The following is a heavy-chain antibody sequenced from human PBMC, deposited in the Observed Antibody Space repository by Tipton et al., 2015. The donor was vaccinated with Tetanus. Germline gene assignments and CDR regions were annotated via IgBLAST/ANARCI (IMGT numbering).Heavy chain of an antibody. Sequence: TLSLTCAVSGDSISSGDYYWTWIRQHPGRGLESNGYIFGSGGTFYNPSLESRVTISLDTSKNHFSLKPTSVTAADTAVYYCARDRSHFYFGPQIDYWGQGTPVTASS. D-gene: IGHD3/OR15-3a*01. CDR2: IFGSGGT. CDR3: ARDRSHFYFGPQIDY. CDR1: GDSISSGDYY. J-gene: IGHJ4*02. V-gene: IGHV4-31*11.